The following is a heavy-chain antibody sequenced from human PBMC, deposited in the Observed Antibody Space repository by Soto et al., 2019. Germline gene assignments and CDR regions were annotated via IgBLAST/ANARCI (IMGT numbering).Heavy chain of an antibody. CDR1: GFTFSSYG. D-gene: IGHD1-26*01. CDR3: ARDRSRWELSYYFDY. J-gene: IGHJ4*02. CDR2: IKQDGSEK. V-gene: IGHV3-7*01. Sequence: GGSLRLSCAASGFTFSSYGMHWVRQAPGKGLEWVANIKQDGSEKYYVDSVKGRFTISRDNAKNSLYLQMNSLRAEDTAVYYCARDRSRWELSYYFDYWGQGTLVTVSS.